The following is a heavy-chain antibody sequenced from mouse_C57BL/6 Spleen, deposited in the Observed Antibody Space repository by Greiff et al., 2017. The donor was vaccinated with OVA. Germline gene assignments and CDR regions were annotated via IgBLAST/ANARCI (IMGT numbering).Heavy chain of an antibody. CDR2: IWWDDDK. Sequence: QVQLKESGPGILQPSQTLSLTCSFSGFSLSTFGMGVGWIRQPSGKGLEWLAHIWWDDDKYYNPALKSRLTLSKDTSKNQVFLKIANVDTADTATYYCARVYYYGSSPFYYAMDYWGQGTSVTVSS. V-gene: IGHV8-8*01. CDR1: GFSLSTFGMG. J-gene: IGHJ4*01. D-gene: IGHD1-1*01. CDR3: ARVYYYGSSPFYYAMDY.